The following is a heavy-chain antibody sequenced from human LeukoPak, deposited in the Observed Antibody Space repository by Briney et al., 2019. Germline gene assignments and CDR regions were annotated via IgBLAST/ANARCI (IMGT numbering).Heavy chain of an antibody. J-gene: IGHJ4*02. CDR3: ARGAYDYVWGSYYGTPAY. Sequence: PSETLSLTCTVSGGSISSGDYYWSWIRQPPGKGLEWIGYIYYSGSTYYNPSLKSRVTISVDTSKNQFSLKLSSVTAADTAVYYCARGAYDYVWGSYYGTPAYWGQGTLVTVSS. CDR1: GGSISSGDYY. CDR2: IYYSGST. D-gene: IGHD3-16*01. V-gene: IGHV4-30-4*02.